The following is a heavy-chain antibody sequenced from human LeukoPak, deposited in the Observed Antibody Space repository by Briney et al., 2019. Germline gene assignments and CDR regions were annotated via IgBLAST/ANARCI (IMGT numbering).Heavy chain of an antibody. Sequence: GGSLRLSCAASGFTFSIYWMHWVRQAPGKGLVWVSRINSDGSSTIYADSVKGRFTISRDDAKNTVYLQMNGLRAEDTAVYYCAKGTMVTTYNWDHWGQGTLVTVSS. CDR2: INSDGSST. J-gene: IGHJ4*02. CDR1: GFTFSIYW. CDR3: AKGTMVTTYNWDH. D-gene: IGHD4-17*01. V-gene: IGHV3-74*01.